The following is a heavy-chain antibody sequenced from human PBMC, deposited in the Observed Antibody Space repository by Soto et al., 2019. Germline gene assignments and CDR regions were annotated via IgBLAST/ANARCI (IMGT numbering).Heavy chain of an antibody. V-gene: IGHV3-23*01. CDR1: GFTFSGYA. D-gene: IGHD3-9*01. Sequence: EVQLLESGGGLVQPGGSLRLSCVASGFTFSGYAMSWVRQAPGKGLQWVSAIRDTGGYTYYADSVKGRFTISRDNSKSTLFLQMDSLTADDSALYYCAKPSLDMLTGYSPFNHWDQGTLVTVSS. J-gene: IGHJ1*01. CDR3: AKPSLDMLTGYSPFNH. CDR2: IRDTGGYT.